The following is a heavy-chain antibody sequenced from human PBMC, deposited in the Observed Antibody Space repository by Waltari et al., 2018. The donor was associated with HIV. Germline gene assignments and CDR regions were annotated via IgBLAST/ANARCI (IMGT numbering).Heavy chain of an antibody. J-gene: IGHJ5*02. CDR1: GGSFSGYY. Sequence: QVQLQQWGAGLLRPSETLSLTCAVYGGSFSGYYWNWIRQPPGKGLEWIGEINHSGSTNYNPSLKSRVTISVDTSKNQFSLKLSSVTAADTAVYYCARGEYQLPWAWWFDPWGQGTLVTVSS. CDR2: INHSGST. CDR3: ARGEYQLPWAWWFDP. V-gene: IGHV4-34*01. D-gene: IGHD2-2*01.